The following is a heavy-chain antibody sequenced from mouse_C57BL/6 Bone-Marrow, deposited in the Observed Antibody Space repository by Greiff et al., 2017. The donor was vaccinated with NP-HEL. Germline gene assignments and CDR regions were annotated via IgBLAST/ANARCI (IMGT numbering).Heavy chain of an antibody. CDR2: IYPGSGST. CDR1: GYTFTSYW. J-gene: IGHJ3*01. Sequence: QVQLKQPGAELVKPGASVKMSCKASGYTFTSYWITWVKQRPGQGLEWIGDIYPGSGSTNYNEKFKSKATLTVDTSSSTAYMQLSSLTSEDSAVYYCARPSPLYYEGAYWGQGTLVTVSA. CDR3: ARPSPLYYEGAY. V-gene: IGHV1-55*01. D-gene: IGHD2-4*01.